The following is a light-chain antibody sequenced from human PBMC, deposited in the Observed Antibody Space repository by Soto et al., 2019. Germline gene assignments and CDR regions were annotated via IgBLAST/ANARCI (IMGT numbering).Light chain of an antibody. Sequence: VLSQSPGTVSLPQAERATLYCRASESVSSSFLTWYQQKPGQAPRLLIYRTSNRVTGIPDRFSGSGSGTDFTLIISRLEPEDFAMYYCQQYGSSPRTFGQGTEVDVK. CDR3: QQYGSSPRT. J-gene: IGKJ1*01. CDR1: ESVSSSF. V-gene: IGKV3-20*01. CDR2: RTS.